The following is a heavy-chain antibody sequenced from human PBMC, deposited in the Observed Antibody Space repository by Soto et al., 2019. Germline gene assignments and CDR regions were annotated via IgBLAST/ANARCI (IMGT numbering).Heavy chain of an antibody. CDR1: GFTFSSYA. J-gene: IGHJ3*02. D-gene: IGHD3-3*01. Sequence: GGSLRLSCAASGFTFSSYAMSWVRQAPGKGLEWVSAISGSGGSTYYADSVKGRFTISRDNSKNTLYLQMNSLRAEDTAVYCCAYYDFWSGYIAAFDIWGQGTMVTVSS. CDR3: AYYDFWSGYIAAFDI. V-gene: IGHV3-23*01. CDR2: ISGSGGST.